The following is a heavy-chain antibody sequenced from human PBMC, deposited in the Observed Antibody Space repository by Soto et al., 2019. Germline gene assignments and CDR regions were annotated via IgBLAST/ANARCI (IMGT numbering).Heavy chain of an antibody. D-gene: IGHD3-3*01. Sequence: GFEWMGWISAYNGNTNYAQKLQGRVTMTTDTSTSTAYMELRSLRSDDTAVYYCSRLDITIFGVVIIPLDYWGQGTLVTLYS. V-gene: IGHV1-18*01. J-gene: IGHJ4*02. CDR3: SRLDITIFGVVIIPLDY. CDR2: ISAYNGNT.